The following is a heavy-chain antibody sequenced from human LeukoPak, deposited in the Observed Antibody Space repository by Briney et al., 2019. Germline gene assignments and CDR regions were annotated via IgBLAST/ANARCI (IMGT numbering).Heavy chain of an antibody. CDR3: ARLYCTGGSCYGKYYFDY. D-gene: IGHD2-15*01. V-gene: IGHV3-30-3*01. CDR1: GFTFNTYV. Sequence: GRSLRLSCAASGFTFNTYVMYWVRQAPGKGLEWVAVVSYDGSNKCYADSVKGRFTISRDNTKNSLSLQMNSLRADDTAVYYCARLYCTGGSCYGKYYFDYWGQGALVTVSS. CDR2: VSYDGSNK. J-gene: IGHJ4*02.